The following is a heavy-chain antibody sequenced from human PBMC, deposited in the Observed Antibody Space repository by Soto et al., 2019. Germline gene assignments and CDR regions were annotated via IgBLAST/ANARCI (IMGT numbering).Heavy chain of an antibody. J-gene: IGHJ6*02. CDR2: INAGNGNT. CDR3: ARSLGYCTNGVSPMDV. V-gene: IGHV1-3*05. CDR1: GYTFTSYA. Sequence: VQLVQSGAEEKKPGASVKVSCKASGYTFTSYAMHWVRQAPGQRLEWMGWINAGNGNTKYSQKFQGRVTITRDTSASTAYMELSSLRSEDTAVYYCARSLGYCTNGVSPMDVWGQGTTVTVSS. D-gene: IGHD2-8*01.